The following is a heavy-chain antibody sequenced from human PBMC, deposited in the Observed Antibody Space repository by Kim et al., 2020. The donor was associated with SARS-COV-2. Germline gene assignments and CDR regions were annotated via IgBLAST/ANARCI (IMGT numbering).Heavy chain of an antibody. D-gene: IGHD2-15*01. J-gene: IGHJ6*02. V-gene: IGHV3-33*08. CDR3: ARKRGVTYCSGGSCYGGFYYYYGMDV. CDR2: IWYDGSNK. CDR1: GFTFSSYG. Sequence: GGSLRLSCAASGFTFSSYGMHWVRQAPGKGLEWVAVIWYDGSNKYYADSVKGRFTISRDNSKNTLYLQMNSLRAEDTAVYYCARKRGVTYCSGGSCYGGFYYYYGMDVWGQGTTVTVSS.